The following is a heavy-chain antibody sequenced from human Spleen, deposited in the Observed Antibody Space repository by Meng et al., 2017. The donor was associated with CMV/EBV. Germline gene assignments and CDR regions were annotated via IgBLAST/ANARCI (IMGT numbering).Heavy chain of an antibody. CDR3: ARGRAAIGYLAMGMDV. J-gene: IGHJ6*02. CDR1: GFTFSSYA. CDR2: ISGSGGST. D-gene: IGHD2-2*02. V-gene: IGHV3-23*01. Sequence: GESLKISCAASGFTFSSYAMSWVRQAPGKGLEWVSAISGSGGSTYYADSVKGRFTISRDNSKNTLYLQMNGLRAEDTAVYYCARGRAAIGYLAMGMDVWGQGTTVTVSS.